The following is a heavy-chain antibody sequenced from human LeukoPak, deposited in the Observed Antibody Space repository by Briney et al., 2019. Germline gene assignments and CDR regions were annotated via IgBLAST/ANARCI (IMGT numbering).Heavy chain of an antibody. CDR3: AKAAQWLASGGGHYYYMDV. Sequence: GGSLRLSCAASGFTFDDYAMHWVRQAPGKGPEWVSLISWDGGTIYYADSVKGRFTISRDNSKNSLYLQMNSLRAEDTALYYCAKAAQWLASGGGHYYYMDVWGKGTTVTVSS. J-gene: IGHJ6*03. CDR1: GFTFDDYA. V-gene: IGHV3-43D*03. D-gene: IGHD6-19*01. CDR2: ISWDGGTI.